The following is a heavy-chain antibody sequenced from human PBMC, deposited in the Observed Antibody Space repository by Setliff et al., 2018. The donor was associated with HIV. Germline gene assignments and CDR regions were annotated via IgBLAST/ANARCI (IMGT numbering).Heavy chain of an antibody. CDR3: AKGTPSCSFCFDN. CDR2: IYYSGNT. CDR1: GGSIGTANW. V-gene: IGHV4-4*02. Sequence: SETLSLTCAVSGGSIGTANWWSWVRQPPGQGLEWIREIYYSGNTNYNPSLKSRVTMSVDKPKNHLSLKLSSVTAADTALYYCAKGTPSCSFCFDNWGLGTLVTVSS. J-gene: IGHJ4*02. D-gene: IGHD2-15*01.